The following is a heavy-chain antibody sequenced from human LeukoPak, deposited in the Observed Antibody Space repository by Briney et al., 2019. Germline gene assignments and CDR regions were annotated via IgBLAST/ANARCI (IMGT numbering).Heavy chain of an antibody. CDR1: GFTLRYYQ. D-gene: IGHD3-10*01. CDR3: VRDGNRGYDMDV. Sequence: GGSLRLSCATSGFTLRYYQMNWVRQAPGKGLEWVSYINVVNGAIYYADSVKGRFTISGDIATSSVYLQMNSLRAEDTALYYCVRDGNRGYDMDVWGQGTAVTVSS. J-gene: IGHJ6*02. CDR2: INVVNGAI. V-gene: IGHV3-48*01.